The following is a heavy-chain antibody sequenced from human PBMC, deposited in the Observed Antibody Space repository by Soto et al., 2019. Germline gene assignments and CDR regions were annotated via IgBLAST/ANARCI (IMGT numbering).Heavy chain of an antibody. CDR1: GFTLSSYG. D-gene: IGHD5-18*01. J-gene: IGHJ4*02. V-gene: IGHV3-30*18. CDR3: AKVDTAMVNSLPIDY. Sequence: GGALRLSCAASGFTLSSYGMHWFRQAPGKGLEWVAVISYDGSNKYYADSVKGRFTISRDNSKNTLYLQMNSLRAEDTAVYYCAKVDTAMVNSLPIDYWGQGTLVTVSS. CDR2: ISYDGSNK.